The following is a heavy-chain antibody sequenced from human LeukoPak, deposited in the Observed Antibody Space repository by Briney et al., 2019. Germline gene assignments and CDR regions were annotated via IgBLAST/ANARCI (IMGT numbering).Heavy chain of an antibody. CDR2: IHPNTGAT. CDR1: GYTFTDYY. CDR3: ARDMGRYSGYDYDY. D-gene: IGHD5-12*01. Sequence: ASLKVSSKTSGYTFTDYYLHWVRQAPGQGLEWVGWIHPNTGATHHAQKFQGRLTMTRDTSISTVYMELTRLRSDDTAVYYCARDMGRYSGYDYDYWGQGTLVTASS. J-gene: IGHJ4*02. V-gene: IGHV1-2*02.